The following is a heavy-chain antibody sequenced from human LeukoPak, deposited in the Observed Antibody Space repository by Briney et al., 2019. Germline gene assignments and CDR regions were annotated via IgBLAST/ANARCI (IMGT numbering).Heavy chain of an antibody. CDR2: IYYSGST. CDR3: ARRGWLAQFDY. CDR1: GYSISSGYY. V-gene: IGHV4-38-2*02. J-gene: IGHJ4*02. Sequence: SETLSLTCTVSGYSISSGYYWGWIRQPPGKGLEWIGSIYYSGSTYYNPPLKSRVTISVDTSKNQFSLKLSSVTAADTAVYYCARRGWLAQFDYWGQGTLVTVSS. D-gene: IGHD5-12*01.